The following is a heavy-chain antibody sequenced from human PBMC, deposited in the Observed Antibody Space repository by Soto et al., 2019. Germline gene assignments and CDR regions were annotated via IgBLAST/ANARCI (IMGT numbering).Heavy chain of an antibody. CDR1: GFAVSSNY. J-gene: IGHJ4*02. Sequence: EVQLVESGGGLVQPEGSLRLSCAASGFAVSSNYMTWVRQAPGKGLEWVSAIYSGGSTYYADSVKGRFIISRDNSKNMVYLQMNSLRAEDTAVYYCARARTTAAGLFDYWGQGTLVTVSS. CDR3: ARARTTAAGLFDY. V-gene: IGHV3-66*01. CDR2: IYSGGST. D-gene: IGHD6-13*01.